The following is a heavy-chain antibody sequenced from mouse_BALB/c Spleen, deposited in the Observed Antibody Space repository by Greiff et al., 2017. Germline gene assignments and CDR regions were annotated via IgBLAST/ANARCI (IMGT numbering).Heavy chain of an antibody. D-gene: IGHD2-2*01. CDR2: ISSGSSTI. CDR3: ARRGIYYGYDGYYFDY. Sequence: EVQLVESGGGLVQPGGSRKLSCAASGFTFSSFGMHWVRQAPEKGLEWVAYISSGSSTIYYADTVKGRFTISRDNPKNTLFLQMTSLRSEDTAMYYCARRGIYYGYDGYYFDYWGQGTTRTVSS. CDR1: GFTFSSFG. V-gene: IGHV5-17*02. J-gene: IGHJ2*01.